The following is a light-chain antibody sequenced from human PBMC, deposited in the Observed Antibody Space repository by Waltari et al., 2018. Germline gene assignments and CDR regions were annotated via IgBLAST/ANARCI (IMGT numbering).Light chain of an antibody. Sequence: QPVLTQPPSASASLGASVTLTCTLSSGYSNYKVDWYQQRPGKGPRFVMRVGTGGIVGSKGDGIPDVFSVLGSGLNRDLTIKNIQEEDESDYHCGADHGSGSNFVVFGGGTKLTVL. CDR2: VGTGGIVG. CDR1: SGYSNYK. CDR3: GADHGSGSNFVV. V-gene: IGLV9-49*01. J-gene: IGLJ3*02.